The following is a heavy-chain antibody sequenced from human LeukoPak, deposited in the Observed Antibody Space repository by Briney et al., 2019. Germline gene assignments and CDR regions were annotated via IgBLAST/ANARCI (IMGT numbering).Heavy chain of an antibody. CDR1: GYTFTSYA. Sequence: ASVKVSCKASGYTFTSYAMHWVRQAPGQRLEWMGWINAGNGNTKYSQKFQGRVTITRDTSASTAYMELSSLRSEDTAVYYCARDRSGYDYGGGDFDYWGQGTLVTVSS. V-gene: IGHV1-3*01. CDR2: INAGNGNT. D-gene: IGHD5-12*01. J-gene: IGHJ4*02. CDR3: ARDRSGYDYGGGDFDY.